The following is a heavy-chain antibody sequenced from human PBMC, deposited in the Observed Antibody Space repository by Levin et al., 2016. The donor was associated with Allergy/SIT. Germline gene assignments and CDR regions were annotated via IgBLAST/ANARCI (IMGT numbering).Heavy chain of an antibody. CDR2: ISYDGSNK. CDR3: AKDLGGSSSSVGVDY. Sequence: VRQMPGKGLEWVAVISYDGSNKYYADSVKGRFTISRDNSKNTLYLQMNSLRAEDTAVYYCAKDLGGSSSSVGVDYWGQGTLVTVSS. D-gene: IGHD6-6*01. V-gene: IGHV3-30*18. J-gene: IGHJ4*02.